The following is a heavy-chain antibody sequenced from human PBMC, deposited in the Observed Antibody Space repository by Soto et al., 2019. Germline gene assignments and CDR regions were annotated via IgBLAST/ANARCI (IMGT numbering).Heavy chain of an antibody. Sequence: ESLTMSFKGSGENITTYWIGWVRQMPGKGLECMGIIYPFDSGTRDSTSFQGQVTISADKFLSAAYLQWSSLKASDTAMYYCPRPYDTSGWYDFWGQGSQVTV. V-gene: IGHV5-51*01. CDR1: GENITTYW. D-gene: IGHD6-19*01. CDR2: IYPFDSGT. CDR3: PRPYDTSGWYDF. J-gene: IGHJ5*01.